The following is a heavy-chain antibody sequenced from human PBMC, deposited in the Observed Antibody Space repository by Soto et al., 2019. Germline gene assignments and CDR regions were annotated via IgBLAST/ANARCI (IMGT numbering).Heavy chain of an antibody. J-gene: IGHJ4*02. Sequence: SVKVSCKASGGTFSSYAISWVRQAPGQGLEWMGGIIPIFGTANYAQKFQGRVTITADESTSTAYMELRSLRSDDTAVYYCARYYYDSSGYFDYWGKGTLVTVSA. CDR1: GGTFSSYA. V-gene: IGHV1-69*13. CDR3: ARYYYDSSGYFDY. D-gene: IGHD3-22*01. CDR2: IIPIFGTA.